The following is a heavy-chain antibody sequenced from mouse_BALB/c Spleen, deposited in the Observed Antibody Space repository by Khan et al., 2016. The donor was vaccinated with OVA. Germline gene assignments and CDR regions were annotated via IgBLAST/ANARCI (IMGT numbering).Heavy chain of an antibody. CDR1: GFTFSSYG. D-gene: IGHD2-2*01. CDR2: ISSGGHYT. J-gene: IGHJ4*01. CDR3: ARSLVEYHALDY. V-gene: IGHV5-9-3*01. Sequence: EVELVESGGGLVKPGGSLKLSCSASGFTFSSYGMSWVRQTPEKRLEWVATISSGGHYTFYPDSLKGRFTISRDTAQNTLFLQMSSLRSDDTAMYYCARSLVEYHALDYWGQGASVTVSS.